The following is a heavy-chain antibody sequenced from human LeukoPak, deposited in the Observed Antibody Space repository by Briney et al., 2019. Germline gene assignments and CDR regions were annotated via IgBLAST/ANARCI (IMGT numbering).Heavy chain of an antibody. V-gene: IGHV4-59*08. J-gene: IGHJ2*01. D-gene: IGHD3-16*01. Sequence: SETLSLTCTVSGGSTSSDYWSWIRQSPGKGLEWVGYVYNSGDTGKNPSLRSRVTILLDTSRNQCSLKLTSVSAADTAVYYCARLKLGAYFDLWGRGTLVTVSS. CDR1: GGSTSSDY. CDR3: ARLKLGAYFDL. CDR2: VYNSGDT.